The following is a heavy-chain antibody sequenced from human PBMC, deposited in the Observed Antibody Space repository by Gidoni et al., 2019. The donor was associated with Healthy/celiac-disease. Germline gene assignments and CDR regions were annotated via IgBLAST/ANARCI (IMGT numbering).Heavy chain of an antibody. D-gene: IGHD3-16*02. J-gene: IGHJ6*03. CDR1: GFTFSSYS. Sequence: EVQLVESGGGLVKPGGSLRLSCPASGFTFSSYSMNWVRQAPGKGLEWVSSISSRSSYIYYADSVKGRFTISRDNAKNSLYLQMNSLRAEDTAVYYCARGSSASAGYYMDVWGKGTTVTVSS. CDR3: ARGSSASAGYYMDV. V-gene: IGHV3-21*01. CDR2: ISSRSSYI.